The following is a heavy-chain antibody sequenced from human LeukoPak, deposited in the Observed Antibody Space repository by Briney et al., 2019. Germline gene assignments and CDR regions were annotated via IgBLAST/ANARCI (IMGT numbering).Heavy chain of an antibody. CDR2: IYHSGST. CDR3: ARLETSSGSLSYFDY. J-gene: IGHJ4*02. V-gene: IGHV4-38-2*02. D-gene: IGHD6-19*01. CDR1: GYSISSGYY. Sequence: SETLSLTCTVSGYSISSGYYWAWIRQPPGKGLEWIGYIYHSGSTNYNPSLKSRVTISVDTSKNQFSLKLSSVAAADTAVYYCARLETSSGSLSYFDYWGQGTLVTVSS.